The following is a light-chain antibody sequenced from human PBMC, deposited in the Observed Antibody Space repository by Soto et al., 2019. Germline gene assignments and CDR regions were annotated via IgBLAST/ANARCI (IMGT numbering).Light chain of an antibody. CDR2: NVS. CDR3: SLYTSISTVV. CDR1: SSDVGGYNY. Sequence: QSALTQPASVSGSTGQSITISCIGTSSDVGGYNYVSWYQQHPDKAPKLVIYNVSNRPSGVSDRFSGSKSGNTASLIISGLQAEDEADYYCSLYTSISTVVFGGGTKLTVL. J-gene: IGLJ2*01. V-gene: IGLV2-14*01.